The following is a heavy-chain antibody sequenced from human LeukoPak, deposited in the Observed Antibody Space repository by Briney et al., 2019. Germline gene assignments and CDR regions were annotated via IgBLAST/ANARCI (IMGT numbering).Heavy chain of an antibody. CDR1: WGSSVDHY. CDR2: INHSGSN. J-gene: IGHJ4*02. D-gene: IGHD4-17*01. CDR3: ARSSGYEAVDGDYDRRFDY. V-gene: IGHV4-34*01. Sequence: SLWYGVDWGSSVDHYGRWISQKTRKGREWIGEINHSGSNNLNPSLKSRVTISVDTSKNQFSLKLSSVTAADTAVYYCARSSGYEAVDGDYDRRFDYWGQGTLVTVSA.